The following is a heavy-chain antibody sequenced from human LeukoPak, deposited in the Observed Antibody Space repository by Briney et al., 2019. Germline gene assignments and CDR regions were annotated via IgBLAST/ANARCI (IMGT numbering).Heavy chain of an antibody. Sequence: ASVKVSCKASGYTFTDYYIHWVRQAPGQGLEWMGWINPNSGGTNYAQKFQGWVTMTRDTSISTAYMELSRLRSDDTAVYCCARDDVQGGMDVWGQGTTVTVSS. CDR2: INPNSGGT. J-gene: IGHJ6*02. CDR3: ARDDVQGGMDV. V-gene: IGHV1-2*04. CDR1: GYTFTDYY.